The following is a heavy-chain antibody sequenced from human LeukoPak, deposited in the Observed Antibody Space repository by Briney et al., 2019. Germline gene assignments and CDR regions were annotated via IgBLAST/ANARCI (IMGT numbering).Heavy chain of an antibody. CDR2: TNHSGST. V-gene: IGHV4-34*01. CDR1: GGSFSDYY. J-gene: IGHJ6*02. Sequence: SETLSLTCAVYGGSFSDYYWSWIRQPPGEGPEWIGETNHSGSTNYNPSHKSRVTISVDTSKHQFSLKLSSVTAADTAVYYCARGPFCSGGSCYKSNYYYYGMDVWGQGTTVTVSS. D-gene: IGHD2-15*01. CDR3: ARGPFCSGGSCYKSNYYYYGMDV.